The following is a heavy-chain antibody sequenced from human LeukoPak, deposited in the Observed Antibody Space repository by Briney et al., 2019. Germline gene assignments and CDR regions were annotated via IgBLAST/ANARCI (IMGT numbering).Heavy chain of an antibody. D-gene: IGHD5-18*01. V-gene: IGHV1-2*02. Sequence: ASVTVSCKASGYTFTVYYMHWVRQAPGQGLEWMGWINPNSGGINYAQRFQGRVTMTRDTSITTAYMELSSLRSDDTAVYYCARGPFRNVDTAMVASRFDPWGQGTLVTVSS. CDR2: INPNSGGI. CDR3: ARGPFRNVDTAMVASRFDP. J-gene: IGHJ5*02. CDR1: GYTFTVYY.